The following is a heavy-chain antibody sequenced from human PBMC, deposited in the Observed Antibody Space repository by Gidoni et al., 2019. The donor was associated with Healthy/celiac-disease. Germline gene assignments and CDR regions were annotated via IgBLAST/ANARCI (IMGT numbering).Heavy chain of an antibody. J-gene: IGHJ4*02. CDR1: GFTFRTYA. D-gene: IGHD2-21*02. CDR2: ISVSGGTT. Sequence: EVQLLESGGGLVQPGGSLRLSCAASGFTFRTYAMSWVRLAPGKGLEWVSTISVSGGTTYYAASVKGRFTISRDNSKNTLYLQMNSLRAEDTAIYYCAKGLPGTDCGGDCYFDYWGQGTLVTVSS. V-gene: IGHV3-23*01. CDR3: AKGLPGTDCGGDCYFDY.